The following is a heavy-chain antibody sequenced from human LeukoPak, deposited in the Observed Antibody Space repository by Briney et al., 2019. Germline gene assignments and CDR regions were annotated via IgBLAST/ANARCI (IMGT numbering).Heavy chain of an antibody. J-gene: IGHJ4*02. CDR3: ARAYCVGDCTVLHIYFDN. Sequence: PSETLSLTCTVSGYSISSGYFWGWMRQPPGKGLGWIGSIYQSETAHYNPSLKSRVTISVDTSKNQFSLKLGSVRAADTAVYYCARAYCVGDCTVLHIYFDNWGQGTLVTVFS. CDR2: IYQSETA. D-gene: IGHD2-21*02. V-gene: IGHV4-38-2*02. CDR1: GYSISSGYF.